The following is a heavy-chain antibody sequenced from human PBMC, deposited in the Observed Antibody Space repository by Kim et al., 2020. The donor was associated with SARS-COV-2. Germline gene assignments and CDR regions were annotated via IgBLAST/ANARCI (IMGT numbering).Heavy chain of an antibody. CDR1: GGSFSGYY. CDR2: INHSGST. D-gene: IGHD6-13*01. Sequence: SETLSLTCAVYGGSFSGYYWSWIRQPPGKGLEWIGEINHSGSTNYNPSLKSRVTISVDTSKNQFSLKLSSVTAADTAVYYCARGTPAAGTHYFDYWGQGTLVTVSS. J-gene: IGHJ4*02. V-gene: IGHV4-34*01. CDR3: ARGTPAAGTHYFDY.